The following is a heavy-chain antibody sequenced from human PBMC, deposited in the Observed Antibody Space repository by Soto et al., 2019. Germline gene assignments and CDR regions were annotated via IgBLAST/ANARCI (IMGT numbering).Heavy chain of an antibody. Sequence: ASVKVSCKASGYTFTSYGISWVRQAPGQGLEWMGWISAYNGNTNYAQKLQGRVTMTTDTSTSTAYMELRSLRSDDTAVYYCARARVEYCSGGSCYSTRPFDYWGQGTLVIVSS. CDR1: GYTFTSYG. CDR3: ARARVEYCSGGSCYSTRPFDY. D-gene: IGHD2-15*01. J-gene: IGHJ4*02. V-gene: IGHV1-18*01. CDR2: ISAYNGNT.